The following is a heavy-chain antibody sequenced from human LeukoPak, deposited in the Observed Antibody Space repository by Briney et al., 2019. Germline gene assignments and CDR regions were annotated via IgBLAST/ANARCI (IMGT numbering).Heavy chain of an antibody. CDR2: IIPIFGTA. CDR1: GYTFTSYY. D-gene: IGHD4-17*01. Sequence: ASVKVSCKASGYTFTSYYMHWVRQAPGQGLEWMGGIIPIFGTANYAQKFQGRVTITADESTSTAYMELSSLRSEDTAVYYCARSPIRDYGDYYFDYWGQGTLVTVSS. CDR3: ARSPIRDYGDYYFDY. V-gene: IGHV1-69*13. J-gene: IGHJ4*02.